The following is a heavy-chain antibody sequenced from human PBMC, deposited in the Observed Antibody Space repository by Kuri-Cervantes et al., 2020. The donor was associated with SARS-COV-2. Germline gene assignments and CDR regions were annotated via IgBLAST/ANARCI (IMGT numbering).Heavy chain of an antibody. D-gene: IGHD3-3*01. CDR1: CGPISSRSYD. Sequence: SETLSLTCTVSCGPISSRSYDWGWIRQPPGKGLVWIGSIYYSGSTYYNPSLKSRVTISVDTSKSQFALKLSSVSAADTAVYYCARHSPRLRFLEWSPRRNWFDPWGQGTLVTVSS. J-gene: IGHJ5*02. V-gene: IGHV4-39*01. CDR2: IYYSGST. CDR3: ARHSPRLRFLEWSPRRNWFDP.